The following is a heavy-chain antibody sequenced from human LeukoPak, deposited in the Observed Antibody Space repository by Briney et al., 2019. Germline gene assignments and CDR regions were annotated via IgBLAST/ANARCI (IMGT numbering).Heavy chain of an antibody. V-gene: IGHV3-74*01. Sequence: PGGSLRLSCVASGFTLSNSWMHWVRQARGKGLVWVSRINMDGSTTNYADSVRGRFTISRDNAKNTLHLQMNSLRAEDTAVYYCVRSVSGWYGFFDYWGQGTLVTLSS. D-gene: IGHD6-19*01. CDR1: GFTLSNSW. CDR3: VRSVSGWYGFFDY. J-gene: IGHJ4*02. CDR2: INMDGSTT.